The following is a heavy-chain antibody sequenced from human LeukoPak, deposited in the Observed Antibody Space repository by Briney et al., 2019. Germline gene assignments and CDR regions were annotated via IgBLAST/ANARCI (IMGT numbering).Heavy chain of an antibody. Sequence: SETLSVTCTESGGSISGYYWSWIREPPGEGLEWIGYIYYSGSNKYNPSLKSRVTMSVDTSRNQFSLKLSSVTAADTAVYYCARGGLENGYHSNDGFDIWGQGTMVTVSS. CDR3: ARGGLENGYHSNDGFDI. CDR2: IYYSGSN. J-gene: IGHJ3*02. D-gene: IGHD3-22*01. CDR1: GGSISGYY. V-gene: IGHV4-59*01.